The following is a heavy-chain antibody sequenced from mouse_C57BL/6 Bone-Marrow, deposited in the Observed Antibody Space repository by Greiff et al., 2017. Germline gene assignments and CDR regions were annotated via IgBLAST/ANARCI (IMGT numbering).Heavy chain of an antibody. CDR1: GFTFSSYG. CDR2: ISSGGSYT. CDR3: ARHYYYGSSYGFAY. J-gene: IGHJ3*01. D-gene: IGHD1-1*01. V-gene: IGHV5-6*01. Sequence: EVKLMESGGDLVKPGGSLKLSCAASGFTFSSYGMSWVRQTPDKRLEWVATISSGGSYTYYPDSVKGRFTISRDNAKNTLYLQMSSLKSEDTAMYYCARHYYYGSSYGFAYWGQGTLVTVSA.